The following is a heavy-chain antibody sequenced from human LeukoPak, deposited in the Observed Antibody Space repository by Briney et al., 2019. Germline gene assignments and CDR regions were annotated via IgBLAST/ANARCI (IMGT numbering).Heavy chain of an antibody. Sequence: GGSLRLSCAASGFTFNTYTMNWVRQAPGKGLEWVSSITASSTAIYSADSVKGRFTISRDNAKNFLYLQMNSLRAEDTAVYYXARTYYDILTGYNPYFDYWGQGILVTVSS. CDR3: ARTYYDILTGYNPYFDY. CDR2: ITASSTAI. J-gene: IGHJ4*02. D-gene: IGHD3-9*01. V-gene: IGHV3-21*01. CDR1: GFTFNTYT.